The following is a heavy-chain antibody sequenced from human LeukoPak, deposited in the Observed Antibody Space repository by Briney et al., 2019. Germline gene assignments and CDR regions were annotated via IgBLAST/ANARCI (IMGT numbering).Heavy chain of an antibody. CDR2: ISGSGGST. CDR1: GFTFSSYA. D-gene: IGHD1-26*01. Sequence: PGGSLRLSCAASGFTFSSYAMSWVRQVPGKGLEGVSCISGSGGSTYYADSVKGRFTIARDNPKKTLYLQMNSLRAEDTAVYYCAKKGLGFYPSGMDVWGQGTTVTVTS. J-gene: IGHJ6*02. V-gene: IGHV3-23*01. CDR3: AKKGLGFYPSGMDV.